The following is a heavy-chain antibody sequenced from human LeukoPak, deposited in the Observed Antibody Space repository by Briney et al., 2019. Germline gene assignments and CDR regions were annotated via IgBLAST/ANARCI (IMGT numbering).Heavy chain of an antibody. Sequence: GGSLRLSCAASGFTFSDYSMTLVRQAPGKGLEWISYIGIDSGNTNYADSVKGRFTISGDKAKNSLYLQMNSLRVEDTAVYYCARDYKYAFANWGQGTLVTVSS. D-gene: IGHD5-24*01. V-gene: IGHV3-48*01. CDR1: GFTFSDYS. J-gene: IGHJ4*02. CDR2: IGIDSGNT. CDR3: ARDYKYAFAN.